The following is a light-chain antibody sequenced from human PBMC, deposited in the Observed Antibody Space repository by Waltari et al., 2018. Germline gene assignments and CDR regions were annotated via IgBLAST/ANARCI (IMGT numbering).Light chain of an antibody. Sequence: IQMTKSPSSLSASVHDRVTITCRASQSISSYLNWYQQKPGKAPKLLIYAASSLQSGVPSRFSGSGSGTDFTITISSLQPEDFETYYCQQSYSTPLFTFGPGTKVDIK. J-gene: IGKJ3*01. V-gene: IGKV1-39*01. CDR1: QSISSY. CDR3: QQSYSTPLFT. CDR2: AAS.